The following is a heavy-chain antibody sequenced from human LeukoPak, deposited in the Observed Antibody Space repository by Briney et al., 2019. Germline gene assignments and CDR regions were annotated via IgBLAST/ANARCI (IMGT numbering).Heavy chain of an antibody. CDR3: AKDEYYYGSGSPLNWFDP. CDR2: ISGSGGST. V-gene: IGHV3-23*01. D-gene: IGHD3-10*01. Sequence: GGSLRLSCAASGFTFSSYAMSWVRQAPGKGLEWVSAISGSGGSTYYADSVKGRFTISRDNSKNTLYLQMNSLKTEDTAVYYCAKDEYYYGSGSPLNWFDPWGQGTLVTVSP. J-gene: IGHJ5*02. CDR1: GFTFSSYA.